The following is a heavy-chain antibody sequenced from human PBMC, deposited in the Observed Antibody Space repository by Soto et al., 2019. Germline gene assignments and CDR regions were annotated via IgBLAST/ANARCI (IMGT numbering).Heavy chain of an antibody. CDR3: ARVHWGNYYYYGMDV. Sequence: GVSVKVSCKASGGTFSSYAISWVRQAPGQGLEWMGGIIPIFGTANYAQKFQGRVTITADESTSTAYMELSSPRSEDTAVYYCARVHWGNYYYYGMDVWGQGTTVTVSS. D-gene: IGHD7-27*01. V-gene: IGHV1-69*13. J-gene: IGHJ6*02. CDR1: GGTFSSYA. CDR2: IIPIFGTA.